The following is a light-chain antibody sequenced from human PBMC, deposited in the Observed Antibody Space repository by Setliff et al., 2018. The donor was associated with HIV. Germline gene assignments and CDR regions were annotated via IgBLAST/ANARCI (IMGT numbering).Light chain of an antibody. CDR3: SSYSYSSPYV. V-gene: IGLV2-14*03. CDR1: SNDVGGYNY. J-gene: IGLJ1*01. Sequence: QSALTQPASVSGSPGQSITISCTGASNDVGGYNYVSWYQQHPGKAPKLMIYDVTNRPSGVSNRFSGSKSGNTASLTISGLQAEDEADYYCSSYSYSSPYVFGTGTKVTVL. CDR2: DVT.